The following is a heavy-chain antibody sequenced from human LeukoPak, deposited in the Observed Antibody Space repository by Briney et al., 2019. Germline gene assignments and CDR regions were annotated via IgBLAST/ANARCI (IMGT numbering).Heavy chain of an antibody. Sequence: PGRSLRLSCTTSGFTFGDYAVSWVRQAPGKGLEWVGFFRSKVYGGTTDYAASVKGRFTISRDDSKSIAYLQMNSLKTEDTAVYYCTRDKVGYDFWSGYSDYWGQGTLVTVSS. CDR3: TRDKVGYDFWSGYSDY. D-gene: IGHD3-3*01. CDR2: FRSKVYGGTT. V-gene: IGHV3-49*04. J-gene: IGHJ4*02. CDR1: GFTFGDYA.